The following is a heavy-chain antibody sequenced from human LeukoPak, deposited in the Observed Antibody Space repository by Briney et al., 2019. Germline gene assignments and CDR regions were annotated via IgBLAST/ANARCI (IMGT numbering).Heavy chain of an antibody. Sequence: SSQTLSLTCTVSGGSISSGDYYWSWIRQPPGKGLKWIGYIYYSGSTSYNPSLKSRLTISVDTSKNQFSLKLSSVTAADTAVYYCALFPGEGDPFDIWGQGTMVTVSS. D-gene: IGHD3-16*01. CDR2: IYYSGST. CDR3: ALFPGEGDPFDI. V-gene: IGHV4-30-4*01. J-gene: IGHJ3*02. CDR1: GGSISSGDYY.